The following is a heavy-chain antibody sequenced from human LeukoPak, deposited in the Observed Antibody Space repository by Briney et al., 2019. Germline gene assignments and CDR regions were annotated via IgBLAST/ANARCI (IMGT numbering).Heavy chain of an antibody. CDR2: IYYSGST. Sequence: SETLSLTCTVSGGSVSSYYWSWIRQPPGKGLEWIGYIYYSGSTNYNLSLKSRVTISVDTSKNQFSLKLSSVTAADTAVYYCARSKLGSFDYWGQGTLVTVSS. V-gene: IGHV4-59*02. D-gene: IGHD7-27*01. J-gene: IGHJ4*02. CDR1: GGSVSSYY. CDR3: ARSKLGSFDY.